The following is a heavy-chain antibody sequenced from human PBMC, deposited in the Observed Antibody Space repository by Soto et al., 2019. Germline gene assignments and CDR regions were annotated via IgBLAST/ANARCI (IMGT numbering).Heavy chain of an antibody. CDR1: GFTFSSYG. CDR3: ARDLVAAAGRNAFDI. D-gene: IGHD6-13*01. V-gene: IGHV3-33*01. J-gene: IGHJ3*02. Sequence: QVQLVGSGGGVVQPGRSLRLSCAASGFTFSSYGMRWVRQAPGKGLEWVAVIWYDGSNKYYADSVKGRFTISRDNSKNTLYLQMNSLRAEDTAVYYCARDLVAAAGRNAFDIWGQGTMVTVSS. CDR2: IWYDGSNK.